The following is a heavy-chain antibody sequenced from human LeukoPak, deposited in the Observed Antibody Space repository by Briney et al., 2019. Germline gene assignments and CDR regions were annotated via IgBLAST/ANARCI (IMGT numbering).Heavy chain of an antibody. J-gene: IGHJ6*03. CDR2: ISWDGGST. Sequence: PGGSLRLSCAASGFTFDDYAMHWVRQAPGKGLEWVSLISWDGGSTYYADSVKGRFTISRDNSKNSLYLQMNSLRAEDTALYYCAKDGAVAENYYYYMDVWGKGTTVTVSS. V-gene: IGHV3-43D*03. D-gene: IGHD6-19*01. CDR1: GFTFDDYA. CDR3: AKDGAVAENYYYYMDV.